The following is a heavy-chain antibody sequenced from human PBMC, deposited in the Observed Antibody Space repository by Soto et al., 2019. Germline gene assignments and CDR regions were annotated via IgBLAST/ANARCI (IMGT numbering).Heavy chain of an antibody. CDR3: TSGNDYDSSGGYYFES. D-gene: IGHD3-22*01. Sequence: GSRRLACATSAFRISLIYISWVRQAQGKGVVWVSVIYSAGNTYYADSVRGRFTITRASSKTTMYLQMTRLRAEDTDIYFCTSGNDYDSSGGYYFESWGQGTLVTVSS. J-gene: IGHJ4*02. CDR1: AFRISLIY. CDR2: IYSAGNT. V-gene: IGHV3-53*01.